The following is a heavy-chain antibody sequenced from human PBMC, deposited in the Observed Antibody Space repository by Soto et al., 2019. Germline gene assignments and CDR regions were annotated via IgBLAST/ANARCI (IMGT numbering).Heavy chain of an antibody. CDR3: AKDPNSDYYGSGSKTY. CDR2: ISGSGGST. D-gene: IGHD3-10*01. Sequence: GGSLRLSCAASGFTFSSYAMSWVRQAPGKGLEWVSAISGSGGSTYYADSVKGRFTISRDNSKNTLYLQMNSLRAEDTAVYYCAKDPNSDYYGSGSKTYWGQGTLVTVSS. CDR1: GFTFSSYA. V-gene: IGHV3-23*01. J-gene: IGHJ4*02.